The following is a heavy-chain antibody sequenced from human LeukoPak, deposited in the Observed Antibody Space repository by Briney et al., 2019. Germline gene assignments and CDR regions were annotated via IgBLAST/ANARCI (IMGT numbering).Heavy chain of an antibody. CDR3: ARVSGYSSSWYFMTFDI. J-gene: IGHJ3*02. CDR2: MNPNSGNT. V-gene: IGHV1-8*03. CDR1: GYTFTSYD. Sequence: ASVKVSCKASGYTFTSYDINWVRQATGQGLEWMGWMNPNSGNTGYAQKFQGRVTITRNTSISTAYMELSSLRSEDTAVYYCARVSGYSSSWYFMTFDIWGQGTMVTVSS. D-gene: IGHD6-13*01.